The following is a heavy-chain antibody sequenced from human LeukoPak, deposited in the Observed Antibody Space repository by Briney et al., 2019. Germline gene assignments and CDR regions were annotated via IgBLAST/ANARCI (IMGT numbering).Heavy chain of an antibody. D-gene: IGHD3-22*01. CDR3: AREIEYYYDSSGYYSPQYYFDY. Sequence: GGSLRLSCAASGFTFSSYGIHWVRQAPGKGLEWVAVISYDGSNRYYADSVKGRFTISRDNSKNTLYLQMNSLRPEDTAVYYCAREIEYYYDSSGYYSPQYYFDYWGQGTLVTVSS. CDR2: ISYDGSNR. V-gene: IGHV3-30*03. J-gene: IGHJ4*02. CDR1: GFTFSSYG.